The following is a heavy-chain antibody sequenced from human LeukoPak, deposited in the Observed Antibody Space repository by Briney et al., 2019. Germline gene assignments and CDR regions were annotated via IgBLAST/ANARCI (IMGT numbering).Heavy chain of an antibody. J-gene: IGHJ4*02. V-gene: IGHV3-23*01. CDR2: IRGGGDT. CDR1: GFTFTNNA. CDR3: SGHGSNSY. D-gene: IGHD6-13*01. Sequence: GGSLRLSCAASGFTFTNNALSWFRQAPGKGLEWVSGIRGGGDTYYAESVKGRFTISRDNSKNTLYLQMYSLRAEDTALYYASGHGSNSYWGQGTLVTVSS.